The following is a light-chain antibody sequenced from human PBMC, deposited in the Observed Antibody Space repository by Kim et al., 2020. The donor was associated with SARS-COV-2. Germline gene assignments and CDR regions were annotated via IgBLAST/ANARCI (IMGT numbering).Light chain of an antibody. CDR2: YDS. J-gene: IGLJ2*01. V-gene: IGLV3-21*04. Sequence: PGKTARITCGGKNIGSKSVHWYQQKPGQAPVLVIYYDSDRPSGIPERFSGSNSGNTATLTISRVEAGDEADYYCQVCDSSSDPHVVFGGGTQLTVL. CDR3: QVCDSSSDPHVV. CDR1: NIGSKS.